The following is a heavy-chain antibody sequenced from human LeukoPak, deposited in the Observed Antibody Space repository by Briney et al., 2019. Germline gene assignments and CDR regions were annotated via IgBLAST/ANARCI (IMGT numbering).Heavy chain of an antibody. J-gene: IGHJ6*03. V-gene: IGHV3-20*04. CDR3: ARFDVGYYYMDV. Sequence: PGGSLRLSCAASGFTFDDYGMSWVRQAPGKGLEWVSGINWNGGSTGYADTVKGRFTISRDNAKNSLYLQMNSLRAEDTALYYCARFDVGYYYMDVWGKGTTVTVSS. D-gene: IGHD1-26*01. CDR1: GFTFDDYG. CDR2: INWNGGST.